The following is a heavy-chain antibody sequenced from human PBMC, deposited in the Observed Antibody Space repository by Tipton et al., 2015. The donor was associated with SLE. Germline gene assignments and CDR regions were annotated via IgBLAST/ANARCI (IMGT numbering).Heavy chain of an antibody. D-gene: IGHD3-3*01. CDR3: ARCRLLEWLSTYYFCYGMDV. V-gene: IGHV4-34*01. CDR1: GGSFSDYS. J-gene: IGHJ6*02. Sequence: TLSLTCVVYGGSFSDYSWSWIRQPPGRGLEWIGEINHSGSTNYNPSLKSRITISVDTSKIQFSLKLSSVTAADTAVYYCARCRLLEWLSTYYFCYGMDVWGHGTTVTVSS. CDR2: INHSGST.